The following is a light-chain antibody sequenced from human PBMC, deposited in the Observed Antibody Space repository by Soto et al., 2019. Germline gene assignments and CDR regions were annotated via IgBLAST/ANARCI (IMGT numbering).Light chain of an antibody. J-gene: IGLJ1*01. CDR2: GDS. Sequence: QSVLTQPPSVSGAPGQRVTIYCTGSSSNIGANYDVHWYQHVPGTAPKVLIYGDSHRPSGVPDRFSGSKSGTSASLAITGLQAEDEADYYCQSYDSSLSSLYVFGTGTKLTVL. CDR3: QSYDSSLSSLYV. V-gene: IGLV1-40*01. CDR1: SSNIGANYD.